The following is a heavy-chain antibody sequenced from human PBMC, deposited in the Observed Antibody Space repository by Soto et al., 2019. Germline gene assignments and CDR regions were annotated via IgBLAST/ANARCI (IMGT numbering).Heavy chain of an antibody. CDR1: GGSISSGGYS. J-gene: IGHJ4*02. D-gene: IGHD3-10*01. CDR2: IYHSGST. Sequence: PSETLSLTCAVSGGSISSGGYSWIWIRQPPGKGLEWIGSIYHSGSTYYNPSLKSRVTISVDRSKNQFSLKLSSVTAADTAVYYCARGHLYSSFYGSGSFDYWGQGTLVTVSS. CDR3: ARGHLYSSFYGSGSFDY. V-gene: IGHV4-30-2*01.